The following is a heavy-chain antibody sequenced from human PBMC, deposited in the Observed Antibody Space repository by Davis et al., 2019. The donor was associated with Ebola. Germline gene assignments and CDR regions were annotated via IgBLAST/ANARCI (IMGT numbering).Heavy chain of an antibody. CDR3: ARVGGSYLYYYYYGMDV. D-gene: IGHD1-26*01. CDR1: GGSFSGYY. CDR2: IYYSGST. V-gene: IGHV4-34*01. J-gene: IGHJ6*02. Sequence: MPSETLSLTCGVYGGSFSGYYWSWIRQPPGKGLEWIGSIYYSGSTNYNPSLKSRVTISVDTSKNQFSLKLSSVTAADTAVYYCARVGGSYLYYYYYGMDVWGQGTTVTVSS.